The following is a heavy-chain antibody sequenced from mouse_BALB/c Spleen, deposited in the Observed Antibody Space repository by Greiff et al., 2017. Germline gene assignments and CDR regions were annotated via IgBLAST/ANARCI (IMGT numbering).Heavy chain of an antibody. CDR1: GYAFTNYL. J-gene: IGHJ3*01. CDR2: INPGSGGT. D-gene: IGHD1-2*01. Sequence: QVQLQQSGAELVRPGTSVKVSCKASGYAFTNYLIEWVKQRPGQGLEWIGVINPGSGGTNYNEKFKGKATLTADKSSSTAYMQLSSLTSDDSAVYFCARGEIHYYGAWFAYWGQGTLVTVSA. V-gene: IGHV1-54*01. CDR3: ARGEIHYYGAWFAY.